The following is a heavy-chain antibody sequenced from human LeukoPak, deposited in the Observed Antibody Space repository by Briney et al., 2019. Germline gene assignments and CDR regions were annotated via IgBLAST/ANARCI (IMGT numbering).Heavy chain of an antibody. Sequence: GGSLRLSCAASGFTFSSYGMHWVRQAPGKGLEWVAFIRYDGSNKYYADSVKGRFTISRDNSKNTLYLQMNSLRAEDTAVYYCASRNPSSRYNWNYVDYYMDVWGKGTTVTVSS. CDR3: ASRNPSSRYNWNYVDYYMDV. J-gene: IGHJ6*03. CDR2: IRYDGSNK. CDR1: GFTFSSYG. V-gene: IGHV3-30*02. D-gene: IGHD1-7*01.